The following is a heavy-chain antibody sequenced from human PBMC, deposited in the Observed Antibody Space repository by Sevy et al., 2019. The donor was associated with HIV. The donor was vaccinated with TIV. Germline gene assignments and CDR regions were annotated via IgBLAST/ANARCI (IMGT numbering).Heavy chain of an antibody. V-gene: IGHV3-53*04. Sequence: GGSLRLSCVVSGFSVRDNYVSWVRQVAERGLEWVSIIYSAGATYYRDSVKGRFTISRHISENTVYLQMNSLRTEDTALYYCMGGNSYGDAFNIWGQGTKVTVSS. J-gene: IGHJ3*02. CDR3: MGGNSYGDAFNI. D-gene: IGHD5-18*01. CDR2: IYSAGAT. CDR1: GFSVRDNY.